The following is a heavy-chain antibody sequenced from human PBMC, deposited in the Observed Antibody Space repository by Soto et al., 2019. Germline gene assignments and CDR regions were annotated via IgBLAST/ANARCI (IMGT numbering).Heavy chain of an antibody. D-gene: IGHD6-19*01. V-gene: IGHV4-4*02. CDR2: IHSYGST. CDR3: AGQWVDGYGAFDP. CDR1: GGSVSSDRW. Sequence: QVQLQESGPGLVKPSGTLSLTCAVSGGSVSSDRWWPWARQAPGKGVEWIGEIHSYGSTNYNTSLKRRVTILVDKFKSQVSVTLTSVAAADTGVYFWAGQWVDGYGAFDPWGQGTLVTVSS. J-gene: IGHJ5*02.